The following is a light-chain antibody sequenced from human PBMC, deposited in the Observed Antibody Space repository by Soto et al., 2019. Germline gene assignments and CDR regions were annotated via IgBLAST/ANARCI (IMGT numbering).Light chain of an antibody. Sequence: IQMTQSPSSLSASVGYRVTITCRASQTIITYLNWYQQKPGKAPKVLIYGASSLQSGVPTRFSGSGSGTDFTLTISSLQPEDSATYYCQQSYSYTRMFGQGAKV. CDR3: QQSYSYTRM. CDR1: QTIITY. J-gene: IGKJ1*01. CDR2: GAS. V-gene: IGKV1-39*01.